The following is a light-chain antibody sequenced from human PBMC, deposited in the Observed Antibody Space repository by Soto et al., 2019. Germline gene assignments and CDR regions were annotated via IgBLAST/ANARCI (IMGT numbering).Light chain of an antibody. CDR3: SSFTSSSTQV. CDR2: EVS. V-gene: IGLV2-14*01. Sequence: QSVLTQHASVSGSPGQSITISCTGTSSDVGGYNYVSWYQQHPGKVPKLMIYEVSNRPSGVVNRFSVTKSGNTASLTISGLQAEDEADYYFSSFTSSSTQVFGTGTKLTVL. J-gene: IGLJ1*01. CDR1: SSDVGGYNY.